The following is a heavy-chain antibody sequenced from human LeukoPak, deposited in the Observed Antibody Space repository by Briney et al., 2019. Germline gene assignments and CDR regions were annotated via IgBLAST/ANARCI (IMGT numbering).Heavy chain of an antibody. CDR2: ISGSGGST. CDR3: AKDRPIVVVTAMTGIFDY. V-gene: IGHV3-23*01. D-gene: IGHD2-21*02. CDR1: GFTFSSYA. Sequence: PGGSLRLSCAASGFTFSSYAMSWVRQAPGKGLEWVSAISGSGGSTYYADSVKGRFTISRDNSKNTLYLQMNSLRAEDTAVYYCAKDRPIVVVTAMTGIFDYWGQGTLVTVSS. J-gene: IGHJ4*02.